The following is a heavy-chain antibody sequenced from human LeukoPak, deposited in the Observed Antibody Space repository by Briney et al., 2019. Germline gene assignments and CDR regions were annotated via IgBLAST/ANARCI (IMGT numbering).Heavy chain of an antibody. D-gene: IGHD1-26*01. V-gene: IGHV3-30*02. CDR1: GFTFSYYG. Sequence: GGSLRLSCAASGFTFSYYGMHWVRQAPGKGLEWVAFIRYDGNDKYYAHSVKGRFTISRDTSRNTLYLQMNSLRAEDTAVYYCAKDPSQGATLGYYMDVWGKGTTVTVSS. J-gene: IGHJ6*03. CDR2: IRYDGNDK. CDR3: AKDPSQGATLGYYMDV.